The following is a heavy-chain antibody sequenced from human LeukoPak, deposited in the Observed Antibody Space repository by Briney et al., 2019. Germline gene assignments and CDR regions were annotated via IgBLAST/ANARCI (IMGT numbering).Heavy chain of an antibody. J-gene: IGHJ4*02. D-gene: IGHD3-10*01. CDR2: ISGSGGST. CDR1: GFTFSSYA. V-gene: IGHV3-23*01. Sequence: PGGSLRLSCAASGFTFSSYAMSWVRQAPGKGLEWVSAISGSGGSTYYADSVKGRFTISRDNAKNTLYLQMNSLRVEDTAVYYCARGYGSGSRIPFDYWGQGSLVTVSS. CDR3: ARGYGSGSRIPFDY.